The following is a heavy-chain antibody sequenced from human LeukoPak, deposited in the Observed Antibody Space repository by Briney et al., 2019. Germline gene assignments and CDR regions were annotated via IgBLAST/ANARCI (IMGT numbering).Heavy chain of an antibody. Sequence: GGSLRLSCAASGFTFRSYAVSWVRQAPGKGLEWVSAISGSGGSTYYADSVKGRFTISRDNSKNTLYLQMNSLRAEDTAVYYCAKDPQTYYYGSGSPDYWGQGPLVTASS. CDR1: GFTFRSYA. V-gene: IGHV3-23*01. CDR3: AKDPQTYYYGSGSPDY. CDR2: ISGSGGST. D-gene: IGHD3-10*01. J-gene: IGHJ4*02.